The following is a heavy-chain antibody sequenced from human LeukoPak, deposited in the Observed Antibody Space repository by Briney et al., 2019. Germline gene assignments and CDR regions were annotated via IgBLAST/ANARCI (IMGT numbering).Heavy chain of an antibody. CDR1: GFTFGDYA. CDR3: TRDYYRGDPSGGFDY. CDR2: IRNKGYGGRT. D-gene: IGHD3-10*01. V-gene: IGHV3-49*04. Sequence: GGSLRPSCTDSGFTFGDYAMSWVREGLGKGLERVCFIRNKGYGGRTEYAASVKGKFIISRDDSKNIAHLQMDSLETADTAVYYCTRDYYRGDPSGGFDYWGQGTLVTVSS. J-gene: IGHJ4*02.